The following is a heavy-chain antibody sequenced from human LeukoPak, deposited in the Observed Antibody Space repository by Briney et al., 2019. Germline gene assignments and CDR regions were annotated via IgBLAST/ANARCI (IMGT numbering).Heavy chain of an antibody. CDR3: ARGAGRDFWSGYCAT. CDR1: GYTFSDFG. CDR2: TSTHNDNR. Sequence: ASVKVSCKASGYTFSDFGISWVRQVPGQGLEWMGWTSTHNDNRNYLQKFQGRVTMTADTSTSTAYMELNGLTSDNTAVYYCARGAGRDFWSGYCATWGQGTLVTVSS. D-gene: IGHD3-3*01. J-gene: IGHJ5*02. V-gene: IGHV1-18*01.